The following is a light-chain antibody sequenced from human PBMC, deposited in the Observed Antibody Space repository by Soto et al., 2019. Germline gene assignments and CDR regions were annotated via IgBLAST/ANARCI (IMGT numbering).Light chain of an antibody. Sequence: QSVLTQSPSASGTPGQWVAISCSGSSSNIGSHTVNWYQQLPGTAPKLLIYSNNQRPSGVPDRFSGSKSGTSASLAIGGLQSEDEAHYYCAVRDDSLNGWVFGGGTKLTVL. CDR2: SNN. J-gene: IGLJ3*02. V-gene: IGLV1-44*01. CDR3: AVRDDSLNGWV. CDR1: SSNIGSHT.